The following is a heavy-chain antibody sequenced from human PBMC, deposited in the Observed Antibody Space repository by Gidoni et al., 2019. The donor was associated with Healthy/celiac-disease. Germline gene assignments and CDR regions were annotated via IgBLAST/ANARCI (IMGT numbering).Heavy chain of an antibody. Sequence: QMQLVESGVGVVQPGRSLRLSCAASGFNFSSYGMHWVRQAPGNGLEWVAVIGYDGSNKDYADSVKGRFTISRDNSKNTLYLQMNSLRAEDTAVYYCARDKYPTDDSSGYYYFDYWGQGTLVTVSS. D-gene: IGHD3-22*01. CDR1: GFNFSSYG. CDR2: IGYDGSNK. CDR3: ARDKYPTDDSSGYYYFDY. V-gene: IGHV3-33*01. J-gene: IGHJ4*02.